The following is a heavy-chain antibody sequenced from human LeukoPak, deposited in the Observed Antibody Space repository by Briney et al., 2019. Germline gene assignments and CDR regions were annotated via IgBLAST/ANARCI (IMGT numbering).Heavy chain of an antibody. CDR2: ISGISTKI. J-gene: IGHJ4*02. CDR1: GFIFSRSS. Sequence: GGSLRLSCAASGFIFSRSSINWVRQAPGKGLEWVSSISGISTKIYYADSVKGRYSISRDNTRNLVFLQLSSLRAEDTAVYYCVSFYETYWGRGTLVTVSS. D-gene: IGHD2/OR15-2a*01. CDR3: VSFYETY. V-gene: IGHV3-21*06.